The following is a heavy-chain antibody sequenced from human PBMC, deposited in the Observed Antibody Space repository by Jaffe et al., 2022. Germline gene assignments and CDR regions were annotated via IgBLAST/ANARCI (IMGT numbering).Heavy chain of an antibody. CDR3: AKDLRGYDAFDM. CDR2: ISVSGGPT. D-gene: IGHD5-12*01. V-gene: IGHV3-23*01. Sequence: EVQLLESGGGLVQPGGSLRLSCAASGFTFSIYAMTWVRQAPEKGLEWVSAISVSGGPTYHADSVKGRFIISRDDSKNMLYLQMNSLGVEDTAVYFCAKDLRGYDAFDMWGQGTKVTVSS. J-gene: IGHJ3*02. CDR1: GFTFSIYA.